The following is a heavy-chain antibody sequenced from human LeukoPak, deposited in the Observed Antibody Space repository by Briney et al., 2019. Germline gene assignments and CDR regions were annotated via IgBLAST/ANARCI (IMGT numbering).Heavy chain of an antibody. CDR2: ISAYNGNT. D-gene: IGHD6-19*01. CDR1: GYIFTSYG. Sequence: ASVKVSCKASGYIFTSYGISWVRQAPGQGLEWMGWISAYNGNTNYAQKLQGRVTMTTDTSTSTAYMELRSLRSDDTAVYYCARVVLAKYSSGCDYWGQGTLVTVSS. J-gene: IGHJ4*02. CDR3: ARVVLAKYSSGCDY. V-gene: IGHV1-18*01.